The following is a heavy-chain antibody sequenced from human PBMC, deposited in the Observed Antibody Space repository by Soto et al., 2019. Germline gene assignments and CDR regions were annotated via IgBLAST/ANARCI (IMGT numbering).Heavy chain of an antibody. CDR3: AKAGLKPRDPRLY. J-gene: IGHJ4*02. CDR1: GFTFSSYA. D-gene: IGHD3-16*01. CDR2: ISGSGGST. Sequence: EVQLLESGGGLVQPGGSLRLSCAASGFTFSSYAMSWVRQAPGKGLEWVSAISGSGGSTYYADSVKGRFTISRDNSKNTLYLQMNRLRAEDTAGYYCAKAGLKPRDPRLYWGQGTLVTVCS. V-gene: IGHV3-23*01.